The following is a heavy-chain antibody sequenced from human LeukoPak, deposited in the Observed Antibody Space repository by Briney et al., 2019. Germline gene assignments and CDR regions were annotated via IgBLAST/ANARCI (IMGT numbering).Heavy chain of an antibody. D-gene: IGHD1-26*01. CDR3: AREREGAFDI. CDR1: GFTFSSYG. CDR2: ISYDGSNR. Sequence: AGGSLRLSCAASGFTFSSYGMHWVRQAPGKGLEWVAVISYDGSNRYYAGSVKGRFTISRDSAKNSLNLQMNSLRAEDTAVYYCAREREGAFDIWGQGTMVTVSS. J-gene: IGHJ3*02. V-gene: IGHV3-30*03.